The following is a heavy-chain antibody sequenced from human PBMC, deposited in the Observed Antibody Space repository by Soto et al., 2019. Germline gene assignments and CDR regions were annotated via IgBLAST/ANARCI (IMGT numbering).Heavy chain of an antibody. V-gene: IGHV4-31*03. J-gene: IGHJ4*02. CDR1: GGSISSGGYY. CDR2: IYYSGST. D-gene: IGHD2-2*01. CDR3: ARSSTRATYFDY. Sequence: QVQLQESGPGLVKPSQTLSLTCTVSGGSISSGGYYWSWIRQHPGKGLEWIGYIYYSGSTYYNPSLKSRVTIAVDTSKHQFSMKLSSVTAADTAVYYCARSSTRATYFDYWGQGTLVTVSS.